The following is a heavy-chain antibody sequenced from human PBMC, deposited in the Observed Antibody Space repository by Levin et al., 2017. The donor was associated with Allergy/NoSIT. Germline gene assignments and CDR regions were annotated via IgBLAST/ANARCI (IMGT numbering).Heavy chain of an antibody. Sequence: GGSLRLSCAASGFTFSSYWMHWVRQAPGKGLVWVSRINSDGSNKNYADSVKGRFTISRDNATNTTYLQMNSLRAEDTAVYYCARALIVGATSGGDYWGQGILVTVSS. V-gene: IGHV3-74*01. CDR1: GFTFSSYW. CDR2: INSDGSNK. CDR3: ARALIVGATSGGDY. J-gene: IGHJ4*02. D-gene: IGHD1-26*01.